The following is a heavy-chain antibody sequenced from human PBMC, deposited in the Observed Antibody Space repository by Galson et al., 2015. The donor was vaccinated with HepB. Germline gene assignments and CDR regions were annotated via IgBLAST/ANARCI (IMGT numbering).Heavy chain of an antibody. CDR1: GFTFSSYA. J-gene: IGHJ4*02. Sequence: SLRLSCAASGFTFSSYAMSWVRQAPGKGLEWVSAISGSGGSTYYADSVKGRFTISRDNSKNTLYLQMNSLRAEDTAVYYCAKVYKPNSGSYYDDGYWGQGTLVTVSS. D-gene: IGHD1-26*01. V-gene: IGHV3-23*01. CDR2: ISGSGGST. CDR3: AKVYKPNSGSYYDDGY.